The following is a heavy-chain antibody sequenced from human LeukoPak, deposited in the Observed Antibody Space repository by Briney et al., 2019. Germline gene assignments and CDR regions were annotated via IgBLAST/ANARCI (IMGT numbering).Heavy chain of an antibody. V-gene: IGHV3-73*01. Sequence: PGGSLRLSCAASGFTFSGSAMHWVRQASGKGLEWVGRIRSKANSYATAYAASVKGRFTISRDDSKNTVYLQMNSLKTEDTAVYYCTRHDYDYVWGSYRNPARFDYWGQGTLVTVSS. J-gene: IGHJ4*02. CDR1: GFTFSGSA. D-gene: IGHD3-16*02. CDR2: IRSKANSYAT. CDR3: TRHDYDYVWGSYRNPARFDY.